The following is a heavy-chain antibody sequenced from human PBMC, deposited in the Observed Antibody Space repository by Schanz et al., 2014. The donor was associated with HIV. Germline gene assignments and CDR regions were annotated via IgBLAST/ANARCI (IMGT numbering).Heavy chain of an antibody. CDR3: ARHPEGIAAAGSDY. D-gene: IGHD6-13*01. V-gene: IGHV1-18*01. J-gene: IGHJ4*02. Sequence: QVQLVQSGAEVKKPGASVKVSCKASGYTFTSYGISWVRQAPGQGLEWMGWISAYNGNTNYAPKFQGRVTMTRDTSTTTVYMELRSLRSDDRAVYYCARHPEGIAAAGSDYWGQGTLVSVSS. CDR1: GYTFTSYG. CDR2: ISAYNGNT.